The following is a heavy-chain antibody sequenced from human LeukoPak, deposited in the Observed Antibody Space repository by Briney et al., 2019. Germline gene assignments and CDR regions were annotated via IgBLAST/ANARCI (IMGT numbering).Heavy chain of an antibody. V-gene: IGHV3-20*04. D-gene: IGHD6-19*01. Sequence: PGGSLRLSCAAPGFTFDDYGMSWVRQVPGKGLEWVSAVNWNGDGTGYADSVKGRFTISRDNAKNSLYLQMNSLKAEDTAIYYCATSIGVAVAFDFWGQGTLVTVSS. CDR2: VNWNGDGT. CDR1: GFTFDDYG. J-gene: IGHJ4*02. CDR3: ATSIGVAVAFDF.